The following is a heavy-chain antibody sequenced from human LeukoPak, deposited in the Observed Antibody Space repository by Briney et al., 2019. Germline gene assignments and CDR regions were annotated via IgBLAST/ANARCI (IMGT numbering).Heavy chain of an antibody. CDR1: GGSISSYY. Sequence: SGTLSLTCTVSGGSISSYYWSWIRQPPGKGLEWIGYIYYSGSTNYNPSLKSRVTISVDTSKNQFSLKLSSVTAADTAVYYCARAGSSSRTSYYYYGMDVWGKGTTVTVSS. CDR2: IYYSGST. V-gene: IGHV4-59*01. CDR3: ARAGSSSRTSYYYYGMDV. D-gene: IGHD6-13*01. J-gene: IGHJ6*04.